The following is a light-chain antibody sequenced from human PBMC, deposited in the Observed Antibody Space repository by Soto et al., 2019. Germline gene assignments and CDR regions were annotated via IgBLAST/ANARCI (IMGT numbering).Light chain of an antibody. V-gene: IGLV2-14*01. CDR2: DVS. CDR3: SSYTSSSTSLYV. CDR1: SSDVGGYNY. Sequence: QSVLTQPASVSGSPGQSITISCTGTSSDVGGYNYVSWYQQHPGKAPKLMIYDVSNRPSGVSNRFSGSKSGNTASLTISGLQAEDEAEYYCSSYTSSSTSLYVFGTGTKVTVL. J-gene: IGLJ1*01.